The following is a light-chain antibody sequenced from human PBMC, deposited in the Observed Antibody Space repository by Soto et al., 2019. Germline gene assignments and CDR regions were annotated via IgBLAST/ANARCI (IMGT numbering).Light chain of an antibody. J-gene: IGLJ2*01. V-gene: IGLV2-8*01. CDR1: SSDIGGYHY. CDR2: EVS. CDR3: SSYAGSKNVV. Sequence: HSALTQPPSASGSPGQSVTISCTGTSSDIGGYHYVCWYQQHPGKAPKLMIYEVSKRPSGVPDRFSGSKSGNTASLTVSGLQAEDESAYYCSSYAGSKNVVFGGGTKVTVL.